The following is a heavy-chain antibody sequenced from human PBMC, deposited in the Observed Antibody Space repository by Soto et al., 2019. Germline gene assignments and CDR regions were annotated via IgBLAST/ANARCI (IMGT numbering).Heavy chain of an antibody. V-gene: IGHV3-11*01. CDR3: AAYYDFWSGYYGPYYYYGMDV. J-gene: IGHJ6*02. D-gene: IGHD3-3*01. CDR2: ISSSGSTI. Sequence: GGSLRLSCAASGFTFSDYYMSWIRQARGKGLEWVSYISSSGSTIYYADSVKGRFTISRDNAKNSLYLQMNSLRAEDTAVYYCAAYYDFWSGYYGPYYYYGMDVWGQGTTVTVSS. CDR1: GFTFSDYY.